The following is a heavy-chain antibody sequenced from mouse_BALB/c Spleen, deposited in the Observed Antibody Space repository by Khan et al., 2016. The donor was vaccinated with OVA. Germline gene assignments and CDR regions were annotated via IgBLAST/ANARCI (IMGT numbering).Heavy chain of an antibody. D-gene: IGHD2-1*01. V-gene: IGHV5-9-1*01. CDR1: GFTFSSFV. CDR3: TNGNYCWFAY. Sequence: EVELVESGGGLVEPGGSLKLSCAASGFTFSSFVMSWVRQTPEKRLEWVATISSAATYTYYPDSIKGRSTISRDNAKNTLYLHLNSLRSDDTAIYYCTNGNYCWFAYWGLGTLVTVST. CDR2: ISSAATYT. J-gene: IGHJ3*01.